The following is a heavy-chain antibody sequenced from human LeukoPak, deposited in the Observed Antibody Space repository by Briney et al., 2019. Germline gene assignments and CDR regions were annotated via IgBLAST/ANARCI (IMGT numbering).Heavy chain of an antibody. J-gene: IGHJ5*02. CDR1: GFTFSTYS. V-gene: IGHV3-21*01. Sequence: AESLRLSCAASGFTFSTYSMNWVRQAPGKGLEWVSSISSSSSYIYYADSVKGRFTISRDNAKNSLYLQMNSLRAEDTAVYYCARARLPQKDIVVVPAAVDPWGQGTLVTVSS. D-gene: IGHD2-2*01. CDR3: ARARLPQKDIVVVPAAVDP. CDR2: ISSSSSYI.